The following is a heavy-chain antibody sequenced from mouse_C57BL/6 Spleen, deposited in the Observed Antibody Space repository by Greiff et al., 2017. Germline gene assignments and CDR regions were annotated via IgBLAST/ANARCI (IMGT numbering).Heavy chain of an antibody. J-gene: IGHJ1*03. CDR3: ARSGVTTVVATDWYFDV. CDR2: ISSGGSYT. V-gene: IGHV5-6*01. D-gene: IGHD1-1*01. CDR1: GFTFSSYG. Sequence: DVHLVESGGDLVKPGGSLKLSCAASGFTFSSYGMSWVRQTPDKRLEWVATISSGGSYTYYPDSVKGRFTISRDNAKNTLYLQMSSLKSEDTAMYYCARSGVTTVVATDWYFDVWGTGTTVTVSS.